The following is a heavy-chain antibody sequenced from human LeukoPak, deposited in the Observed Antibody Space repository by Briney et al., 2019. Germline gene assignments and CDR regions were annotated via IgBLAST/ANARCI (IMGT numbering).Heavy chain of an antibody. CDR1: SGSISSHY. V-gene: IGHV4-59*08. CDR3: ARGRYCSADICSGGDAFDI. Sequence: SETLSLTCTVSSGSISSHYWSWIRQPPGKGLEWIGYIYYSGSTNYNLSLKSRVTISVDTSKNQFSLKLSSVTAADTAVYYCARGRYCSADICSGGDAFDIWGQGTMVSVSS. D-gene: IGHD2-15*01. CDR2: IYYSGST. J-gene: IGHJ3*02.